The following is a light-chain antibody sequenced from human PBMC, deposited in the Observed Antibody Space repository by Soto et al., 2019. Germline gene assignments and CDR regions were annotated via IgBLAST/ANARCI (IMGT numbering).Light chain of an antibody. V-gene: IGLV2-14*01. J-gene: IGLJ1*01. CDR3: TSYTSSITYV. CDR1: SSDVGGYNY. Sequence: QSVLTQPASVSGSPGQSITISCTGTSSDVGGYNYVSWFQLHPGKAPKLMVYEVSNRPSGISSRFSGSKSGNTASLTISGLQAEDEADYYCTSYTSSITYVFGTGTKLTVL. CDR2: EVS.